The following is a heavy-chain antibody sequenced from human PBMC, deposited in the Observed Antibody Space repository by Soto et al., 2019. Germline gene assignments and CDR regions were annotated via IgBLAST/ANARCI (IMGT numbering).Heavy chain of an antibody. CDR2: INPSGGST. Sequence: GASVKVSCKASGYTFTSYYMHWVRQAPGQGLEWMGIINPSGGSTNYAQKFQGRVTMTRDTSTSTAYMELRSLRSDDTAVYYCARDLGYGDHVGHFDYWGQGTLVTVSS. J-gene: IGHJ4*02. CDR3: ARDLGYGDHVGHFDY. CDR1: GYTFTSYY. V-gene: IGHV1-46*01. D-gene: IGHD4-17*01.